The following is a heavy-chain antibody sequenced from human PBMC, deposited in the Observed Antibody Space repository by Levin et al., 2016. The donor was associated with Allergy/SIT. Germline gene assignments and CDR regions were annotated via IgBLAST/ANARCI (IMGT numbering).Heavy chain of an antibody. V-gene: IGHV2-70*11. D-gene: IGHD6-19*01. CDR2: IDWDDDK. J-gene: IGHJ6*02. Sequence: SGPTLVKPTQTLTLTCTFSGFSLSTSGMCVSWIRQPPGKALEWLARIDWDDDKYYSTSLKTRLTISKDTSKNQVVLTMTNMDPVDTATYYCARSYSSGWYGGYYYGMDVWGQGTTVTVSS. CDR1: GFSLSTSGMC. CDR3: ARSYSSGWYGGYYYGMDV.